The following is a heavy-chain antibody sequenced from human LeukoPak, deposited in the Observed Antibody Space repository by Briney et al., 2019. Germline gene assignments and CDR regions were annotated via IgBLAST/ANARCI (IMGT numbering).Heavy chain of an antibody. CDR2: IYPADSDT. J-gene: IGHJ4*02. V-gene: IGHV5-51*01. CDR3: ARFWTGYSDY. Sequence: EWMGLIYPADSDTRYSPSFQGQVTISADRSISTAYLQWSSLKASDTVMYYCARFWTGYSDYWGQGTLVTVSS. D-gene: IGHD3/OR15-3a*01.